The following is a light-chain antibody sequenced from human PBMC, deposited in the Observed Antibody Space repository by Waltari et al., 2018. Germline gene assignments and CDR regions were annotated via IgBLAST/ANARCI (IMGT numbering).Light chain of an antibody. V-gene: IGLV1-40*01. CDR1: GSNIGAGYD. Sequence: QSVLTQPPSVSGAPGQRVTISCTGSGSNIGAGYDVHWYQQLPRPAPKLLIYGSTSRPLGFLYRFFGSTSGTSASLAITGLQAEDEADYYCQSYDTSLRVVFGGGTKLTVL. J-gene: IGLJ3*02. CDR3: QSYDTSLRVV. CDR2: GST.